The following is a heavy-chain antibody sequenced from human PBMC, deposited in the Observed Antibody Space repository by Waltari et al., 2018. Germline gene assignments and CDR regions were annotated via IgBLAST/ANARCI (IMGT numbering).Heavy chain of an antibody. V-gene: IGHV4-34*01. D-gene: IGHD4-4*01. CDR2: INHSGST. CDR3: ATDPNDYIAFDI. CDR1: GGSFSGYY. J-gene: IGHJ3*02. Sequence: QVQLQQWGAGLLKPSETLSLTCAVYGGSFSGYYWSWIRQPPGKGLEWIGEINHSGSTTSNPSLKSRVTISVDTSKNQFSLKLSSVTAADTAVYYCATDPNDYIAFDIWGQGTMVTVSS.